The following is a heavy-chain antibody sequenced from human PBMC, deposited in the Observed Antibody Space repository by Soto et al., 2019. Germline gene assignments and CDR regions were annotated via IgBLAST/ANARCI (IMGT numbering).Heavy chain of an antibody. Sequence: QVQLVKAGAEERKPGASVKLSCRASGYTFISYAIHWVRQAPGQRLEWMGWVNPATGHTEYSQKLQGRVTITRDTSAKTGYMELSSLTSEDTAVYYCAREGWFRDDLGQGTLFTVSS. CDR3: AREGWFRDD. J-gene: IGHJ4*02. CDR1: GYTFISYA. D-gene: IGHD3-10*01. V-gene: IGHV1-3*05. CDR2: VNPATGHT.